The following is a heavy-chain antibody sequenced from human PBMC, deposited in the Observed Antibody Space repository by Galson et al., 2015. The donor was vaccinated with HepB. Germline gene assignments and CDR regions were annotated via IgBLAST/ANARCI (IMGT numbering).Heavy chain of an antibody. Sequence: SLRLSCAASGFTFSNYWMHWVRHAPGKGLVWVSRINSDGSTTTYADSVKGRFTISRDNAKNTLSLQINSLRTEDAAVYYCARGGSSGYSYGFLWGQGTLVTVSS. D-gene: IGHD5-18*01. J-gene: IGHJ4*02. V-gene: IGHV3-74*01. CDR1: GFTFSNYW. CDR2: INSDGSTT. CDR3: ARGGSSGYSYGFL.